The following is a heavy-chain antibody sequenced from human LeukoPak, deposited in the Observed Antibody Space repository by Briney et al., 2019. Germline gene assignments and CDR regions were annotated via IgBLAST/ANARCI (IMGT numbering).Heavy chain of an antibody. J-gene: IGHJ4*02. V-gene: IGHV4-59*11. CDR1: GGAISSHY. Sequence: SETLSLTCTVSGGAISSHYWSWIRQPPGKGLEWIGYIYYSGSTNYNPSLKSRVTISVGTSKNQFSLKLSSVTAADTAVYYCARAALTTVSDFDYWGQGTLVTVSS. CDR3: ARAALTTVSDFDY. CDR2: IYYSGST. D-gene: IGHD4-17*01.